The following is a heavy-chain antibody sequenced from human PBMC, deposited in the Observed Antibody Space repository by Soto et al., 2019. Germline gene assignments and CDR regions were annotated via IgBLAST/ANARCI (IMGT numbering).Heavy chain of an antibody. CDR2: IYYSGST. D-gene: IGHD3-22*01. CDR3: ARPYDSSVDAFDI. J-gene: IGHJ3*02. V-gene: IGHV4-39*01. Sequence: QLQLQESGPGLVKPSETLSLTCTVSGGSISSSSYYWGWIRQPPGQGLEWIGSIYYSGSTYYNPSLKSRVTISVDTSKNQFSLKLSSVTAADTAVYYCARPYDSSVDAFDIWGQGTMVTVSS. CDR1: GGSISSSSYY.